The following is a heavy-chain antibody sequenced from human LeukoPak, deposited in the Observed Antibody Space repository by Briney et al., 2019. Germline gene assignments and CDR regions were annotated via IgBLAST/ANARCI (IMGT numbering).Heavy chain of an antibody. CDR2: IVVGSGNT. CDR1: GFTFTSSA. CDR3: AAGYYDFWSGYYHIDY. Sequence: ASVKVSCKASGFTFTSSAMQWVRHARGQRLEWIGWIVVGSGNTNYAQKFQERVTITRDMSTSTAYMELSSLRSEDTAVYYRAAGYYDFWSGYYHIDYWGQGTLVTVSS. V-gene: IGHV1-58*02. D-gene: IGHD3-3*01. J-gene: IGHJ4*02.